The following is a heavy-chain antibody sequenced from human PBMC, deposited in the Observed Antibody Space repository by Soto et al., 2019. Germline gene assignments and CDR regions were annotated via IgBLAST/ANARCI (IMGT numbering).Heavy chain of an antibody. CDR2: INPSGGST. D-gene: IGHD3-9*01. V-gene: IGHV1-46*03. J-gene: IGHJ6*03. Sequence: GASVKVSCKASGYTFTSYYMHWVRQAPGQGLEWMGIINPSGGSTSYAQKFQGRVTMTRDTSTSTVYMELSSLRSEDTAVYYCATELDLPAPPGKVAGYYYMGIWGKGTTVTVSS. CDR1: GYTFTSYY. CDR3: ATELDLPAPPGKVAGYYYMGI.